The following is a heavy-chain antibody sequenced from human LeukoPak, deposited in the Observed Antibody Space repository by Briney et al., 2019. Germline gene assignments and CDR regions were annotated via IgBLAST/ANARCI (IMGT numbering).Heavy chain of an antibody. D-gene: IGHD1-26*01. CDR2: IYYSGST. CDR3: ARILEQSESSWFDP. J-gene: IGHJ5*02. Sequence: PSETLSLTCTVSGGSISSSSYYWGWIRQPPGKGLEWIGNIYYSGSTYYNPSLKSRVTISVDTSKNQFSLKLSSVTAADTAVYYCARILEQSESSWFDPWGQGTLVTVSS. CDR1: GGSISSSSYY. V-gene: IGHV4-39*01.